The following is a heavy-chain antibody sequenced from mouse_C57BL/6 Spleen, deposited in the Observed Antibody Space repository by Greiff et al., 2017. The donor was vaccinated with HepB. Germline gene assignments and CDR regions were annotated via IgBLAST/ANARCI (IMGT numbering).Heavy chain of an antibody. V-gene: IGHV5-4*01. J-gene: IGHJ3*01. CDR1: GFTFSSYA. CDR2: ISDGGSYT. Sequence: DVMLVESGGGLVKPGGSLKLSCAASGFTFSSYAMSWVRQTPEKRLEWVATISDGGSYTYYPDNVKGRFTISRDNAKNNLYLQMSHLKSEDTAMYYCAREGKEGFAYWGQGTLVTVSA. CDR3: AREGKEGFAY.